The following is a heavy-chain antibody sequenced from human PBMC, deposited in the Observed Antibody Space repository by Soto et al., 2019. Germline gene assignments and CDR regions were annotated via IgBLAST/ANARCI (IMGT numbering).Heavy chain of an antibody. Sequence: PSETLALAFAVSSGSMRSQYWAWLRQPPGKGLEWIGYISYSGSTYYNPSLKSRVTISADTSRNQFSLKLSSVIAADTAVYYCARADPDASVGYWGQGTLVTVSS. J-gene: IGHJ4*02. CDR1: SGSMRSQY. D-gene: IGHD3-16*01. CDR3: ARADPDASVGY. V-gene: IGHV4-59*11. CDR2: ISYSGST.